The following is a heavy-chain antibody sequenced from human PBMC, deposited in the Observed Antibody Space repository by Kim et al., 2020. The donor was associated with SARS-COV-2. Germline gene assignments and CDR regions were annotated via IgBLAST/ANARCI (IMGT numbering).Heavy chain of an antibody. CDR1: GYTFTSYD. D-gene: IGHD6-13*01. V-gene: IGHV1-8*01. CDR2: MNPNSGNT. Sequence: ASVKVSCKASGYTFTSYDINWVRQATGQGLEWMGWMNPNSGNTGYAQKFQGRVTMTRNTSISTAYMELSSLRSEDTAVYYCARVGYSSSWYSRYYYYGMDVWGQGTTVTVSS. CDR3: ARVGYSSSWYSRYYYYGMDV. J-gene: IGHJ6*02.